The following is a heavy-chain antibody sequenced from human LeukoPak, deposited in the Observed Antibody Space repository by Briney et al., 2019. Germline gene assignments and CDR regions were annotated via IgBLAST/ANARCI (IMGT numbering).Heavy chain of an antibody. Sequence: PGGSLRLSGAASGXTVSSNYMSWGRKAPGKGLEWGFVTYSGGITYYADSVKGRFTIFRDNSKNTLYLQMNSLRAEDTAVYYCARALRYFDWLPHYYYYGMDVWGQGTTVIVSS. CDR1: GXTVSSNY. D-gene: IGHD3-9*01. CDR2: TYSGGIT. V-gene: IGHV3-53*01. J-gene: IGHJ6*02. CDR3: ARALRYFDWLPHYYYYGMDV.